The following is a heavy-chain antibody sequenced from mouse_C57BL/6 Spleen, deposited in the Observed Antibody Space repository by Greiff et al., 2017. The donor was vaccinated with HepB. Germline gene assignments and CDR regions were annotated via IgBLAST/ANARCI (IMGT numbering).Heavy chain of an antibody. D-gene: IGHD1-1*01. CDR2: IRSKSSNYAT. CDR3: VRDYGSLYYYAMDY. V-gene: IGHV10-3*01. Sequence: EVQRVESGGGLVQPKGSLKLSCAASGFTFNTYAMHWVRQAPGKGLEWVARIRSKSSNYATYYADSVKDRFTISRDDSQSMLYLQMNNLKTEDTAMYYCVRDYGSLYYYAMDYWGQGTSVTVSS. J-gene: IGHJ4*01. CDR1: GFTFNTYA.